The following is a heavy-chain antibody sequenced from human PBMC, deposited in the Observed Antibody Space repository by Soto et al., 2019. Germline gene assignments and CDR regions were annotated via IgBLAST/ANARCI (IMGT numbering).Heavy chain of an antibody. D-gene: IGHD3-16*01. CDR2: MNHSGSI. J-gene: IGHJ4*02. CDR1: GGSFSGYN. CDR3: ARLGPVTGY. V-gene: IGHV4-34*01. Sequence: SETLSLTCAVSGGSFSGYNWCWIRQPPGPGLGWNGEMNHSGSINYNTYLKSRVTISVDTSKNQFSLKLSSVTAADTAVYYCARLGPVTGYWGQGTLGTVS.